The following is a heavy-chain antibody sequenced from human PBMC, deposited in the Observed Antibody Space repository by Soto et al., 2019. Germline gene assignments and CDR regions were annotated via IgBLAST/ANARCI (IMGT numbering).Heavy chain of an antibody. D-gene: IGHD4-17*01. J-gene: IGHJ4*02. CDR3: ARDLFPSHFTVNSLAFDY. CDR2: INPNSGGT. Sequence: GASVKVSCKASGYTFTGYYMHWVRQSPVQGLEWMGWINPNSGGTNYAQKFQGWVTMTRDTSISTAYMELSRLRSDDTAVYYCARDLFPSHFTVNSLAFDYWGQGTLVSVSS. V-gene: IGHV1-2*04. CDR1: GYTFTGYY.